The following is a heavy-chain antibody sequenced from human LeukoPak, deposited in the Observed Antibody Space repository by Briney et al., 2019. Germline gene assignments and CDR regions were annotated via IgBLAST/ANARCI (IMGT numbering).Heavy chain of an antibody. Sequence: SETLSLTCTVSGGSISSYYWSWIRQPAGKGLEWIGSIYYSGSTYYNPSLKSRVTVSVDTSKNQFSLKLSSVTAADTAVYYCASSSWIQLWLLYYWGQGTLVTVSS. CDR2: IYYSGST. CDR1: GGSISSYY. V-gene: IGHV4-59*05. J-gene: IGHJ4*02. D-gene: IGHD5-18*01. CDR3: ASSSWIQLWLLYY.